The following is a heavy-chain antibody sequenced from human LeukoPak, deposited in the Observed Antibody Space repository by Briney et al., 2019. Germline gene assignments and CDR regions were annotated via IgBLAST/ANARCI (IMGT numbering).Heavy chain of an antibody. V-gene: IGHV1-8*01. CDR2: MNPNSGNT. Sequence: ASVKVSCKASGYTFTSYDINWVRQATGQGLEWMGWMNPNSGNTGYAQKFQGRVTMTRNTSISTAYMELSSLRSEDTAVYYCARGRFTMVRGVITYWFDPWGQGTLVTVSS. D-gene: IGHD3-10*01. CDR3: ARGRFTMVRGVITYWFDP. CDR1: GYTFTSYD. J-gene: IGHJ5*02.